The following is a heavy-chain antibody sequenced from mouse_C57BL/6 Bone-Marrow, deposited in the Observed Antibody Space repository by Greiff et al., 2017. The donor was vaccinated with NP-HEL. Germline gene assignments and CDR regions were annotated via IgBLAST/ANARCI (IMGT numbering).Heavy chain of an antibody. D-gene: IGHD2-5*01. CDR1: GFTIKNTY. V-gene: IGHV14-3*01. Sequence: EVQLQQSVAELVRPGASVKLSCTASGFTIKNTYMHWVKQRPEQGLEWIGRIDPANGNTKYAPKFQGKATITADTSSNTAYLQLSSLTSEDTAIYYCAEGSNYSYWYFDVWGTGTTVTVSS. CDR3: AEGSNYSYWYFDV. J-gene: IGHJ1*03. CDR2: IDPANGNT.